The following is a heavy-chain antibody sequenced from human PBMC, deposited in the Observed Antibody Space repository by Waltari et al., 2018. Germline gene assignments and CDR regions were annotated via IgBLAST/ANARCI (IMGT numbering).Heavy chain of an antibody. Sequence: QVQLVESGGGVVQPGRSLRLSCAASGFTFSSYGMHWVRQAPGKGLEWVAVIWYDGSNKYYADSVKGRFTISRDNSKNTLYLQMNSLRAEDTAVYYCARAHSYIAVAGNHYYYYGMDVWGQGTTVTVSS. CDR3: ARAHSYIAVAGNHYYYYGMDV. CDR2: IWYDGSNK. V-gene: IGHV3-33*01. D-gene: IGHD6-19*01. CDR1: GFTFSSYG. J-gene: IGHJ6*02.